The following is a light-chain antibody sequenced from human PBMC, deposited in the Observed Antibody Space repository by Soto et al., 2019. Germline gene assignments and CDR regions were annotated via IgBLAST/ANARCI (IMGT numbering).Light chain of an antibody. CDR3: QQSYTTPWT. Sequence: DIQMTQSPSSLSASVGDRVTITCRASQSITSYLNWYQQKPGKAPQLLIYAASSLQSGVPSRFSGSGSGTDFTLTISSLQPEDFATYFCQQSYTTPWTFGQGNKVEVK. CDR2: AAS. V-gene: IGKV1-39*01. J-gene: IGKJ1*01. CDR1: QSITSY.